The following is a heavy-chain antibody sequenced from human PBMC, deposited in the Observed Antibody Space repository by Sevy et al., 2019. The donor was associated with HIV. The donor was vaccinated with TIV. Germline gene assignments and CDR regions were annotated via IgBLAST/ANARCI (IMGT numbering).Heavy chain of an antibody. CDR2: ISSNSNDI. J-gene: IGHJ6*02. CDR3: AKGDRTFYGLDV. V-gene: IGHV3-21*04. CDR1: GFIFSNYN. D-gene: IGHD2-15*01. Sequence: GGSLRLSCAGSGFIFSNYNMKWVRQAPGKGLEWVSSISSNSNDIYYADSVKGRFTISRDNSKKTLYMQMNSLRAEDTAVYYCAKGDRTFYGLDVWGQGTTVTVSS.